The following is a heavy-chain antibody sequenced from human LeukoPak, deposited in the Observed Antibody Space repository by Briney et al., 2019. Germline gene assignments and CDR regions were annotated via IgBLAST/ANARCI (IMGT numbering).Heavy chain of an antibody. V-gene: IGHV3-30*02. Sequence: GGSLRLSCAASGFTFSSYGMHWVRQAPGKGLEWVTFIRYGGSNKYYADSVKGRFAISRDNSKNTLYLQMNSLRAEDTAVYYCAKGGGSGSDLFYSYYYMDVWGKGTTVTVSS. CDR2: IRYGGSNK. CDR1: GFTFSSYG. CDR3: AKGGGSGSDLFYSYYYMDV. J-gene: IGHJ6*03. D-gene: IGHD1-26*01.